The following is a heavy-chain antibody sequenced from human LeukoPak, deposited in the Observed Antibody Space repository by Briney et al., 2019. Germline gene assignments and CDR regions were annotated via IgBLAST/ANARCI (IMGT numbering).Heavy chain of an antibody. CDR3: ARDSVEMATTDYYYYYMDV. D-gene: IGHD5-24*01. J-gene: IGHJ6*03. Sequence: SETLSLTCTVSGGSISSYYWSWIRQPPGKGLEWIGYIYYSGSTNYNPSLKSRVTISVDTSKNQFSLKLSSVTAADTAVYYCARDSVEMATTDYYYYYMDVWGKGTTVTVSS. CDR2: IYYSGST. CDR1: GGSISSYY. V-gene: IGHV4-59*01.